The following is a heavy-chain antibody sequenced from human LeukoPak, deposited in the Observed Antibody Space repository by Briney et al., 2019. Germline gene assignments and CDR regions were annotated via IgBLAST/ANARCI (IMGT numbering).Heavy chain of an antibody. CDR2: IYYSGST. Sequence: PSQTLSLTCTVSGGSISSGGYYWSWIRQHPGKGLEWIGYIYYSGSTYYNPSLKSRVTISLDTSKNQFSLKLSSVTAADTAVYYCARDKTAYYYDSSGSHKLNDAFDIWGQGTMVTVSS. CDR3: ARDKTAYYYDSSGSHKLNDAFDI. J-gene: IGHJ3*02. D-gene: IGHD3-22*01. CDR1: GGSISSGGYY. V-gene: IGHV4-31*03.